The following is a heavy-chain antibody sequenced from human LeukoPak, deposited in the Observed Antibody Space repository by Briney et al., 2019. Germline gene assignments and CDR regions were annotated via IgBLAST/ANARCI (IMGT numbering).Heavy chain of an antibody. D-gene: IGHD2-15*01. J-gene: IGHJ3*02. CDR1: GFTFSAYS. Sequence: GGSLRLSCAASGFTFSAYSMNWVRQAPGKGLEWVAVIWYDENNKYYADSVKGRFTISRDNPKNTLYLQMNSLRAEDTAVYYCARDVADAFDIWGQGTMVTVSS. V-gene: IGHV3-33*08. CDR3: ARDVADAFDI. CDR2: IWYDENNK.